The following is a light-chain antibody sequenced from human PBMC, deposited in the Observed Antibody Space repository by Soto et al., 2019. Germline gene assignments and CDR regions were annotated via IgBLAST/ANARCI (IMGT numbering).Light chain of an antibody. CDR2: EVS. CDR3: SSYAGSNNYV. J-gene: IGLJ1*01. CDR1: SSDVGGYNY. V-gene: IGLV2-8*01. Sequence: QSVGTQPPSASGSPGQSVTISCTGTSSDVGGYNYVTWYQQHPGKAPKVVIYEVSKRPSGVPDRFSGSKSGNTASLTVSGLQAEDEADYYCSSYAGSNNYVFGTGTKVTVL.